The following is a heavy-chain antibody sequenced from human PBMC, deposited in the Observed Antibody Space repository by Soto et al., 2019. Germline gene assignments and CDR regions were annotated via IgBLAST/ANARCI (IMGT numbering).Heavy chain of an antibody. CDR1: WFSLSTSGVG. CDR3: ARAAITMVRGVIFDY. CDR2: IYWNDDK. V-gene: IGHV2-5*01. J-gene: IGHJ4*02. D-gene: IGHD3-10*01. Sequence: SGPTLVNPTQTLTLTCTFSWFSLSTSGVGVGWIRQPPGKALEWLALIYWNDDKRYSPSLKSRLTITKDTSKNQVVLTMTNMDPVDTATYYCARAAITMVRGVIFDYWGQGTLVTVSS.